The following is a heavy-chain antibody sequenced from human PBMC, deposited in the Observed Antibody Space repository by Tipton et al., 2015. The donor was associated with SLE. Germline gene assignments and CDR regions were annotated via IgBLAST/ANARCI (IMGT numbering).Heavy chain of an antibody. V-gene: IGHV4-31*03. CDR3: ARCFYDSSGVCLFDF. CDR2: VFSSGTT. Sequence: TLSLTCTVSSGSDSSGAYYWSWIRQHPGKGLEWIGYVFSSGTTYYNPSLKGRLSLSLDTSQNQLSLKLSSVTSADTAVYYCARCFYDSSGVCLFDFWGQGTLVTVSS. J-gene: IGHJ4*02. D-gene: IGHD3-22*01. CDR1: SGSDSSGAYY.